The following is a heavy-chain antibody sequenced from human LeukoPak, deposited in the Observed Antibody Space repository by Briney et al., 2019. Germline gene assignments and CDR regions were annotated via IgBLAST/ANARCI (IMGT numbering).Heavy chain of an antibody. Sequence: SETLSLTCTVSVYSISSGYYWGWIRQPPGKGLEWIGSIYHSGSTYYNPSLKSRVTISVDTSKNQFSLKLRSVTAADTAVYYCARVTGYVIEDYFDYWGQGTLVTVSS. V-gene: IGHV4-38-2*02. D-gene: IGHD3-22*01. CDR3: ARVTGYVIEDYFDY. J-gene: IGHJ4*02. CDR2: IYHSGST. CDR1: VYSISSGYY.